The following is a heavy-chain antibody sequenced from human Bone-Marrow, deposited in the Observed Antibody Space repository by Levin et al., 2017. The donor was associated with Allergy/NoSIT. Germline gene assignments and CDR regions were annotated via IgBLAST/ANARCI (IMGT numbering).Heavy chain of an antibody. CDR1: GGSISSSSYY. J-gene: IGHJ4*02. CDR3: ARAYYDILTGYSKWGFDY. Sequence: SETLSLTCTVSGGSISSSSYYWGWIRQPPGKGLEWIGSIYYSGSTYYNPSLKSRVTISVDTSKNQFSLKLSSVTAADTAVYYCARAYYDILTGYSKWGFDYWGQGTLVTVSS. D-gene: IGHD3-9*01. V-gene: IGHV4-39*01. CDR2: IYYSGST.